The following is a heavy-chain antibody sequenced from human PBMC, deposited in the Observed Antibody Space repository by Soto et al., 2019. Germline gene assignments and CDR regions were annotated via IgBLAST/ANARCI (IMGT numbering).Heavy chain of an antibody. D-gene: IGHD6-13*01. CDR1: GYTFTSYD. CDR3: ARKLDSSSWYWGGGAFDI. Sequence: GASVKVSCKASGYTFTSYDINWVRQATGQGLEWMGWMNPNSGNTGYAQKFQGRVTMTRNTSISTAYMELSSLRSEDTAVYYCARKLDSSSWYWGGGAFDIWGQGTMVT. CDR2: MNPNSGNT. V-gene: IGHV1-8*01. J-gene: IGHJ3*02.